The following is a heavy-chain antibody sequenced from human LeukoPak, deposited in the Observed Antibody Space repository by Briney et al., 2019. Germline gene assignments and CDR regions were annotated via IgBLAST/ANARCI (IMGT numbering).Heavy chain of an antibody. CDR3: AKGSRQQWLVGDY. CDR2: IKQDGSEK. Sequence: PGGSLRLSCAASGFTFSSYWMSWVRQAPGKGLEWVANIKQDGSEKYYVDSVKGRFTISRDNAKNSLYLQMNSLRAEDTAVYYCAKGSRQQWLVGDYWGQGTLVTVSS. V-gene: IGHV3-7*03. D-gene: IGHD6-19*01. J-gene: IGHJ4*02. CDR1: GFTFSSYW.